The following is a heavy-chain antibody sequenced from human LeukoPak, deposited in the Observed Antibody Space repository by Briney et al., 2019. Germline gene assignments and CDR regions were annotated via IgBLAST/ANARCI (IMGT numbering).Heavy chain of an antibody. CDR1: GYTFTSYA. V-gene: IGHV1-3*01. CDR3: ATSAEYYDILTGPNYYYYGMDV. Sequence: ASVKVSCKGSGYTFTSYAMHWVRQAPGQRLEWMGWINAGNGNTKYSQKFQGRVTITRDTSASTAYMELSSLRSEDTAVYYCATSAEYYDILTGPNYYYYGMDVWGQGTTVTVSS. CDR2: INAGNGNT. J-gene: IGHJ6*02. D-gene: IGHD3-9*01.